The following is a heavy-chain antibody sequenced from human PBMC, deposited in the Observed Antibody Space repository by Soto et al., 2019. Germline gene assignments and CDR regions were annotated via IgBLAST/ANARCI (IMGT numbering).Heavy chain of an antibody. Sequence: SETLSLTCAVSGGSFTSNNWWTWVRQPPGQGLEWIGEIYRTGSTNYNPSLKSRVTISLDKSENQFSLKVTSLTAADTAAYYYASRDPGTSVDYWGQGTLVTVSS. D-gene: IGHD1-7*01. CDR3: ASRDPGTSVDY. CDR2: IYRTGST. CDR1: GGSFTSNNW. J-gene: IGHJ4*02. V-gene: IGHV4-4*02.